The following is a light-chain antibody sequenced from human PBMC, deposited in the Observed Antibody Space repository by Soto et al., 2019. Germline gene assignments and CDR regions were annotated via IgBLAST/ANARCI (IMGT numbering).Light chain of an antibody. CDR1: QGIRND. Sequence: AIQMTQSPSSLSASVGDRVTITCRASQGIRNDLGWYQQKPGKAPKLLMYAASSLQSGVPSRFSGSGSGTDSTLTISSLQPEDVATYYCLQDYTYPLTFGGGTKVEIK. CDR2: AAS. CDR3: LQDYTYPLT. J-gene: IGKJ4*01. V-gene: IGKV1-6*01.